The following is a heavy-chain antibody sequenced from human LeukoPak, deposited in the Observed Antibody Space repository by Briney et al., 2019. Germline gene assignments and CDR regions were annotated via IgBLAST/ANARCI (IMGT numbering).Heavy chain of an antibody. CDR3: ARVLRDGYNFDY. CDR1: GFTFSTYW. Sequence: PGGSLRLSCAASGFTFSTYWMSWVRQAPGKGLQWVSSITRSSSNIYYADSVKGRFTISRDNAKNSLYLQMNSLRAEDTAVYYCARVLRDGYNFDYWGQGTLVTVSS. J-gene: IGHJ4*02. CDR2: ITRSSSNI. V-gene: IGHV3-21*01. D-gene: IGHD5-24*01.